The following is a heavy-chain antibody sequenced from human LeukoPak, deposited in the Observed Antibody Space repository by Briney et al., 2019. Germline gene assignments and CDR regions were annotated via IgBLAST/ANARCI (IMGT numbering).Heavy chain of an antibody. V-gene: IGHV3-7*02. CDR3: ASLYCSRGSCAFDV. CDR2: IKQDGSEK. D-gene: IGHD2-15*01. CDR1: GFTFSSYW. J-gene: IGHJ5*02. Sequence: GGSLRLSCAASGFTFSSYWMSWVRQAPGKGLEWVANIKQDGSEKYYVDSVEGRFTISRDNAKNSLYLQMNSLRAEDTAMYYCASLYCSRGSCAFDVWGQGTLVTVSP.